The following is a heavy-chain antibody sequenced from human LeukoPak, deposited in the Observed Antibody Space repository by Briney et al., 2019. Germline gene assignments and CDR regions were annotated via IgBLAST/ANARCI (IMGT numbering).Heavy chain of an antibody. CDR1: GGTFSSYA. J-gene: IGHJ6*03. Sequence: ASVKVSCKASGGTFSSYAISWVRQAPGQGLEWMGGIIPIFGTANYARKFQGRVTITTDESTSTAYMELSSLRSEDTAVYYCARGDIVVVAGAGYYMDVWGKGTTVTVSS. CDR2: IIPIFGTA. CDR3: ARGDIVVVAGAGYYMDV. D-gene: IGHD2-2*01. V-gene: IGHV1-69*05.